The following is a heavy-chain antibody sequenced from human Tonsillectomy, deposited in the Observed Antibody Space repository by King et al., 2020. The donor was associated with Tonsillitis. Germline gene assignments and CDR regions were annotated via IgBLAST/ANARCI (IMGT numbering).Heavy chain of an antibody. CDR2: IDPSDSYT. Sequence: VQLVPSGAEVKKPGESLRISCKGSGYSFTSYWISWVRQMPGKGLEWMGRIDPSDSYTNYSPSFQGHVTISADKSISTAYLQWSSLKASDPAMYYCARTHYDFLTEDYYGMDVWGQGTTVTVSS. CDR1: GYSFTSYW. CDR3: ARTHYDFLTEDYYGMDV. V-gene: IGHV5-10-1*03. D-gene: IGHD3-9*01. J-gene: IGHJ6*02.